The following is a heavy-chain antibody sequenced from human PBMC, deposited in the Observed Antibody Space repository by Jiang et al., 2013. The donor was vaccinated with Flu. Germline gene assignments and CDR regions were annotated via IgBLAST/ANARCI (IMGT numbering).Heavy chain of an antibody. V-gene: IGHV4-61*07. Sequence: WSWIRQPPGGTGVDWVYLLHGSTNXNPSLKSRVTISVDTSKNQFSLKLSSVTAADTAVYYCASQNAGSGSYRGLFDYWGQGTLVTVSS. CDR2: LLHGST. CDR3: ASQNAGSGSYRGLFDY. D-gene: IGHD3-10*01. J-gene: IGHJ4*02.